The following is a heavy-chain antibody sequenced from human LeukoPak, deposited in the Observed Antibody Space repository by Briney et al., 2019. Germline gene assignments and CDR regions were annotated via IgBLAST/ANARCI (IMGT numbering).Heavy chain of an antibody. D-gene: IGHD3-10*01. CDR1: GYTFTSYY. Sequence: ASVKVSCKASGYTFTSYYMHWVRQAPGQGLEWMGIINPSGGSTSYAQKFQGRVTMNRDTSTSTVYMELSSLRSEDTAVYYCARDSTPGYYYGSGSPDYWGQGTLVTVSS. CDR2: INPSGGST. V-gene: IGHV1-46*01. CDR3: ARDSTPGYYYGSGSPDY. J-gene: IGHJ4*02.